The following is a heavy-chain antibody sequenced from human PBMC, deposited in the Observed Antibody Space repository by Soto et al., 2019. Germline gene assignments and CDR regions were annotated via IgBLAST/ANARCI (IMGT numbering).Heavy chain of an antibody. D-gene: IGHD6-19*01. V-gene: IGHV3-74*01. Sequence: EVQLVESGGGLVQRGGSLRLSCAASGLPFSDNWMHWVRQAPGKGLVWVSRISSDGSSTTYADSVKGRFTVSRDNAQNTLYLQMSGLRAEDTAMYYCARDSYSSATHWGQGTLVTVSS. J-gene: IGHJ4*02. CDR3: ARDSYSSATH. CDR1: GLPFSDNW. CDR2: ISSDGSST.